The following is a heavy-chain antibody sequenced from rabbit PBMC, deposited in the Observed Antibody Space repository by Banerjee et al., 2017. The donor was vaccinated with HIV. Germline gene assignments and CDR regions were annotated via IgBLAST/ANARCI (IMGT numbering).Heavy chain of an antibody. Sequence: QSLEESGGDLVKPGASLTLTCTASGFSFSSSYYMCWVRQAPGKRLELIACIVSSSGSTRYASWVNGRFTISRSTSLNTVDLKMTSLTAADTATYFCARDGYAGYGYPNLWGPGTLVTVS. CDR1: GFSFSSSYY. J-gene: IGHJ4*01. D-gene: IGHD7-1*01. CDR3: ARDGYAGYGYPNL. CDR2: IVSSSGST. V-gene: IGHV1S43*01.